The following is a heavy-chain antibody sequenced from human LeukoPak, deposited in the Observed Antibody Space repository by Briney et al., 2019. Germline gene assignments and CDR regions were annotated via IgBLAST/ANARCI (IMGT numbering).Heavy chain of an antibody. D-gene: IGHD3-9*01. J-gene: IGHJ4*02. CDR2: VSGRDDST. CDR3: AKWGDYDILTGYYDSDY. Sequence: GASLRLSCAASGFTFSNYAVSWVRQAPGKGLEWVPAVSGRDDSTYYADSVKGRFTISRDNSKNTLYLQMNSLRAEDTAVYYCAKWGDYDILTGYYDSDYWGQGTLVTVSS. CDR1: GFTFSNYA. V-gene: IGHV3-23*01.